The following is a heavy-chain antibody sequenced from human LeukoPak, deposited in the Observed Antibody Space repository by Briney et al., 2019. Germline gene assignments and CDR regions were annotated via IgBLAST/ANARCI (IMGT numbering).Heavy chain of an antibody. CDR2: ISSSNSYI. CDR1: GFTFSSYA. Sequence: GGSLRLSCAASGFTFSSYAMNWVRQAPGKGLEWVSSISSSNSYIYYADSMKGRLTISRDNAKNALYLQMNSLRAEDTAVYYCARGGLELDYWGQGTLVTVSS. CDR3: ARGGLELDY. V-gene: IGHV3-21*01. J-gene: IGHJ4*02. D-gene: IGHD1-7*01.